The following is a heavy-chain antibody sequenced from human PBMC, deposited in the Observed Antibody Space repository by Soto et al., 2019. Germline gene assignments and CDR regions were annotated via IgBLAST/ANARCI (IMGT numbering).Heavy chain of an antibody. CDR1: GYTFNNYG. Sequence: ASVKVSCKASGYTFNNYGFSWVRQAPGQGLEWMGWISAYSGNTNYAQRVQGRVTLTTDTSTSTAYMELRSLRSDDTAVYYCARAGNYDSSGRDYWGQGTLVTVSS. V-gene: IGHV1-18*04. D-gene: IGHD3-22*01. CDR2: ISAYSGNT. CDR3: ARAGNYDSSGRDY. J-gene: IGHJ4*02.